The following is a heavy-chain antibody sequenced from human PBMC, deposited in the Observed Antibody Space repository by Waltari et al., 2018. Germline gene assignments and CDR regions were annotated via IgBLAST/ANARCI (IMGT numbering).Heavy chain of an antibody. Sequence: EVQLVESGVGLVQPGGSLRFSCAASGFTSLMSWMPCIRQAPGKGLVWVSRSNSDGSSTSYADSVKGRFTISKDNAKNTVYLQMNSLRAEDTAIYYCARGARRTTVTTGWWYFDLWGRGTLVTVSS. CDR3: ARGARRTTVTTGWWYFDL. CDR1: GFTSLMSW. J-gene: IGHJ2*01. D-gene: IGHD4-17*01. V-gene: IGHV3-74*01. CDR2: SNSDGSST.